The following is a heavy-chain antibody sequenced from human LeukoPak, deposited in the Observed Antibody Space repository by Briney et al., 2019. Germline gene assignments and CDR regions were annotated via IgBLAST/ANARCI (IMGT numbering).Heavy chain of an antibody. CDR3: ARDKGSAAAGTNDY. J-gene: IGHJ4*02. Sequence: SETLSLTCTVSGGSISSYYWSWIRQPPGKGLEWIGYIYYSGSTNYNPSLKSRVTISVDTSKNQFSLKLSSVTAADTAVYYCARDKGSAAAGTNDYWGQGTLVTVSS. V-gene: IGHV4-59*01. CDR1: GGSISSYY. CDR2: IYYSGST. D-gene: IGHD6-13*01.